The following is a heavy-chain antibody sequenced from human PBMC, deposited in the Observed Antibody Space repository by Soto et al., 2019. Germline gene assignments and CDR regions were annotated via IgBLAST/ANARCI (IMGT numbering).Heavy chain of an antibody. V-gene: IGHV1-18*04. CDR1: GYTFTSYC. CDR2: ISAYNGNT. J-gene: IGHJ4*02. CDR3: AGGAGAAYSSSSSFDY. D-gene: IGHD6-6*01. Sequence: ASVNVSCKSSGYTFTSYCISWVRQAPGQGLECMGWISAYNGNTNYAQKLQGRVTMTTDTSTSTAYMELRSLRSDDTAVYYCAGGAGAAYSSSSSFDYWGQGTLVTVSS.